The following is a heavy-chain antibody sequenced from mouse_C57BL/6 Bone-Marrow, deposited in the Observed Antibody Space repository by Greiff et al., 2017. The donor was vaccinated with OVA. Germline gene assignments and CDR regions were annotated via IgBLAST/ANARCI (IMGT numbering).Heavy chain of an antibody. Sequence: VQLQQPGAELVMPGASVKLSCKASGYTFTSYWMHWVKQRPGQGLEWIGEIDPSDSYTNYNQKFKGKSTLTVAKSSSTAYMQLSSLTSEDSAVYYCARFYYGSTYYFDDWGQGTTLTVSS. CDR3: ARFYYGSTYYFDD. CDR1: GYTFTSYW. CDR2: IDPSDSYT. D-gene: IGHD1-1*01. V-gene: IGHV1-69*01. J-gene: IGHJ2*01.